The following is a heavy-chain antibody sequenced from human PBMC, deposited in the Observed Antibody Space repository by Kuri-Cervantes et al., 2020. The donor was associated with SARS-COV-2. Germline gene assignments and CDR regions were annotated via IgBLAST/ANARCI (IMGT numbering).Heavy chain of an antibody. CDR3: ARDGSDDFWSGHELGMDV. CDR1: GLTFSSYS. V-gene: IGHV3-48*02. J-gene: IGHJ6*02. D-gene: IGHD3-3*01. CDR2: ISSSSSTI. Sequence: GESLKISCAASGLTFSSYSMNWVRQAPGKGPEWVSYISSSSSTIYYADSVKGRFTISRDNAKNSLYLQMNSLRDEDTAVYYCARDGSDDFWSGHELGMDVWGQGTTVTVSS.